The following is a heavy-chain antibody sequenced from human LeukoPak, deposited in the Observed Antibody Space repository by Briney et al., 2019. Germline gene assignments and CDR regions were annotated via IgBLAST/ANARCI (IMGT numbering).Heavy chain of an antibody. CDR3: ARDWDYYDSSDHIRFDY. CDR1: GFTFASYA. Sequence: QPGGSLRLSCAASGFTFASYAMSRVRQAPGKGLEWVSCITGTGGSTYYADSVKGRFTISRDNSKNTLYLQMNSLRAEDTAVYYCARDWDYYDSSDHIRFDYWGQGTLVTVSS. J-gene: IGHJ4*02. D-gene: IGHD3-22*01. CDR2: ITGTGGST. V-gene: IGHV3-23*01.